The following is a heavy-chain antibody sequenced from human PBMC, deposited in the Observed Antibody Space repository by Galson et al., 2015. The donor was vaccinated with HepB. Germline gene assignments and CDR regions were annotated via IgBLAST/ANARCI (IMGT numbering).Heavy chain of an antibody. J-gene: IGHJ6*02. CDR2: IKQDGSEK. Sequence: SLRLSCAASGFTFSSYWMSWVRQAPGKGLEWVANIKQDGSEKYYVDSVKGRFTISRDNAKNSLYLQMNSLRAEDTAVYYCARDRPAYSSGWYGASGWYYYYYGMDVWGQGTTVTVSS. D-gene: IGHD6-19*01. CDR1: GFTFSSYW. CDR3: ARDRPAYSSGWYGASGWYYYYYGMDV. V-gene: IGHV3-7*03.